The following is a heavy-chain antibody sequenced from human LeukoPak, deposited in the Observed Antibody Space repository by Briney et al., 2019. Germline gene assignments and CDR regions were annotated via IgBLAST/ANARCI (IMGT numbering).Heavy chain of an antibody. CDR1: GGSISSGGYS. Sequence: PSETLSLTCAVSGGSISSGGYSWSWIRQPPGKGLEWIGYIYHSGSTYYNPSLKSRVTISVDRSKNQFSLKLSSETAADTAVYYCARTEGAFDIWGQGTMVTVSS. V-gene: IGHV4-30-2*01. CDR3: ARTEGAFDI. CDR2: IYHSGST. J-gene: IGHJ3*02.